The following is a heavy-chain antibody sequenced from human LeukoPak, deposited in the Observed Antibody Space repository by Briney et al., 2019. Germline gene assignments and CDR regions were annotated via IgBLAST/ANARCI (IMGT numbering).Heavy chain of an antibody. J-gene: IGHJ3*02. V-gene: IGHV3-74*01. CDR3: ARAEDCSSTSCPRAFDI. CDR2: IIGDGTRT. CDR1: GFSFSYYW. D-gene: IGHD2-2*01. Sequence: GGSLRLSCAASGFSFSYYWMHWVRQGSGKGPVWVSRIIGDGTRTDYADSVKGRFTISRDNAENTLYLQMNSLRVEDTAVYYCARAEDCSSTSCPRAFDIWGQGTMVTVSS.